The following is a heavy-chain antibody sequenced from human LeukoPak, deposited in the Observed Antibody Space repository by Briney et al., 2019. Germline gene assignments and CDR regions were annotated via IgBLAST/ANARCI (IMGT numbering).Heavy chain of an antibody. CDR3: AKCPPYCTNGVCYTQKYYFDY. Sequence: GGSLRLSCAASGFTFSSYSMNWVRQAPGKGLEWVSGISGSGGTTYYADSVKGRFTISRDNSKNTLYLQMNSLRAEDTAVYYCAKCPPYCTNGVCYTQKYYFDYWGQGTLVTVSS. CDR1: GFTFSSYS. CDR2: ISGSGGTT. D-gene: IGHD2-8*01. V-gene: IGHV3-23*01. J-gene: IGHJ4*02.